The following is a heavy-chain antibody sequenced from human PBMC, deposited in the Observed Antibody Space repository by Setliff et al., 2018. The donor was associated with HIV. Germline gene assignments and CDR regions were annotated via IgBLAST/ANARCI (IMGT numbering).Heavy chain of an antibody. Sequence: LRLSCAASGFIFSSYAMHWVRQAPGKGLEWVAVMSYDGNNKYYADSVKGRFTISRDNSKNTLFLQMNSLRPEDTAVYYCASDCRVGWVFTYGMDVWGQGTLVTVSS. V-gene: IGHV3-30*01. CDR1: GFIFSSYA. J-gene: IGHJ6*02. CDR2: MSYDGNNK. CDR3: ASDCRVGWVFTYGMDV. D-gene: IGHD6-13*01.